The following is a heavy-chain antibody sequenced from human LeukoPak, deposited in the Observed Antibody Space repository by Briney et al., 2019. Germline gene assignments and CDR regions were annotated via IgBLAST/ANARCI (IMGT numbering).Heavy chain of an antibody. V-gene: IGHV3-74*01. J-gene: IGHJ3*01. Sequence: GGSLRLSCAASGFSFRSCWMHWVRQAPGKELVWVSRINGDASTTNYADSVRGRFTISRDNAKNTLYLQMNSLRADDSAVYFCASLVGGYYPPVEAFDVWGQGTMVTVSS. CDR2: INGDASTT. D-gene: IGHD3-3*01. CDR3: ASLVGGYYPPVEAFDV. CDR1: GFSFRSCW.